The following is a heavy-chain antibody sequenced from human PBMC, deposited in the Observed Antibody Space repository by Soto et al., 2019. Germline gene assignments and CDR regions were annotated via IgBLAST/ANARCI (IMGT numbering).Heavy chain of an antibody. CDR2: INSPRGTT. D-gene: IGHD5-12*01. CDR3: AKELVATPMYVGWGYFYYYGLDV. J-gene: IGHJ6*02. CDR1: GFTFSIYA. V-gene: IGHV3-23*01. Sequence: EVQLLESGGGLVQPGGSLGLSCPASGFTFSIYALTWVRQAPGKGLGWVSTINSPRGTTHYADSVEGRFTILRHTSTNMLFLQMNNLRAEDSAVYYCAKELVATPMYVGWGYFYYYGLDVWGQGTTVTVSS.